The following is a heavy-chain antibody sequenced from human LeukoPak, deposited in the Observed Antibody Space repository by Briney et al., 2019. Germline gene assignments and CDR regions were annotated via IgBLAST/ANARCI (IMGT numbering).Heavy chain of an antibody. D-gene: IGHD3-3*01. CDR2: IIPILGIA. J-gene: IGHJ4*02. CDR3: ASPSPTTYDFWSGYYRSRFDY. Sequence: SVKVSCKASGGTFSSYAISWVRQAPGQGLEWVGRIIPILGIANYAQKFQGRVTITADKSTSTAYMELSSLRSEDTAVYYCASPSPTTYDFWSGYYRSRFDYWGQGTLVTVSS. CDR1: GGTFSSYA. V-gene: IGHV1-69*04.